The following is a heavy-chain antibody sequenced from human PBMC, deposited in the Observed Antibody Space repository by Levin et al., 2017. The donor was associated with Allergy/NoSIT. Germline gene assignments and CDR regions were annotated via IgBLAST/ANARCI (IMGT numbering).Heavy chain of an antibody. D-gene: IGHD4-17*01. V-gene: IGHV1-2*02. Sequence: GESLKISCEAAGYTFTDHYMHWVRQAPGQGLEWMGWVNCNSGDTHYAQKFHDRVTMTRDTSITTAYIEVSSLRFDDTALYFCARNDYGDYVQNFDYWGQGTLVTVSS. CDR3: ARNDYGDYVQNFDY. J-gene: IGHJ4*02. CDR2: VNCNSGDT. CDR1: GYTFTDHY.